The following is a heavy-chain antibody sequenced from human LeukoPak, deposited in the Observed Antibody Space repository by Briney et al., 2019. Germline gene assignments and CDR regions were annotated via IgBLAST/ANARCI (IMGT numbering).Heavy chain of an antibody. CDR3: AKAQQRTRELIDY. Sequence: GGSLRLSCAASGFTFSSYAMSWVRQAPGKGLEWVSGISGSAGSTYYADSVKGRFTISRDNSKNTLYLQMNSLRAEDTAVYYCAKAQQRTRELIDYWGQGTLVTVSS. D-gene: IGHD6-13*01. V-gene: IGHV3-23*01. J-gene: IGHJ4*02. CDR2: ISGSAGST. CDR1: GFTFSSYA.